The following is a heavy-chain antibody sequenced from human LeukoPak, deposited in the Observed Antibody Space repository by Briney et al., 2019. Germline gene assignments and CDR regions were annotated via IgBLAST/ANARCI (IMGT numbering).Heavy chain of an antibody. CDR3: ARDDYLNYYDSSGSGGAY. V-gene: IGHV1-69*04. D-gene: IGHD3-22*01. J-gene: IGHJ4*02. CDR1: GGTFSSYA. Sequence: SVTVSCKASGGTFSSYAISWVRQAPGQGLEWMGRIIPILGIANYAQKFQGRVTITADKSTSTAYMELSSLRSEDTAVYYCARDDYLNYYDSSGSGGAYWGQGTLVTVSS. CDR2: IIPILGIA.